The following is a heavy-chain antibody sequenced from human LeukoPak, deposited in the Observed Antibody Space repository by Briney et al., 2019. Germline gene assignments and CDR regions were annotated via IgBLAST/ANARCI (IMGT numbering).Heavy chain of an antibody. V-gene: IGHV3-13*01. J-gene: IGHJ3*02. CDR1: GFTFSLYD. CDR3: TRGLREGTTPDASDI. CDR2: IGTVGDT. D-gene: IGHD1-7*01. Sequence: GGSLRLSCAASGFTFSLYDMHWVRQATGKSLEWVSGIGTVGDTYYADSVKGRFTISRENAKNSLSLQMDSLRAGDTAVYYCTRGLREGTTPDASDIWGQGTMVTVSS.